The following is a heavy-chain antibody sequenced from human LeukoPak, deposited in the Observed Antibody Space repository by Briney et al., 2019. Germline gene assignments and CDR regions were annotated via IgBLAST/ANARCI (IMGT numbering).Heavy chain of an antibody. V-gene: IGHV1-69*05. J-gene: IGHJ6*03. Sequence: ASVKLSCKASGGTFSSYAISWVRQAPGPGLEWMGRISPIFGTANYAQKFQGRVTITTDESTSTPYIELSSLRAEETAAYYWARAAYYYYYMYVWGKGTTVTVSS. CDR2: ISPIFGTA. CDR1: GGTFSSYA. CDR3: ARAAYYYYYMYV.